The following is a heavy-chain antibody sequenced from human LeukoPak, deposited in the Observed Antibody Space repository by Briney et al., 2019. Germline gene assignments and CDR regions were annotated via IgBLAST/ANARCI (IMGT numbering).Heavy chain of an antibody. Sequence: SETLSLTCSVSGGSISSSSYYWGWIRQHPGKGLEWIGHIYHTGSSYYNPTLKSRVTISVDTSKNQFSLRLKSVTAADTAVYYCARLVARVRGVTYYFDYWGQGTLVTVSS. D-gene: IGHD3-10*01. V-gene: IGHV4-31*03. CDR2: IYHTGSS. CDR1: GGSISSSSYY. CDR3: ARLVARVRGVTYYFDY. J-gene: IGHJ4*02.